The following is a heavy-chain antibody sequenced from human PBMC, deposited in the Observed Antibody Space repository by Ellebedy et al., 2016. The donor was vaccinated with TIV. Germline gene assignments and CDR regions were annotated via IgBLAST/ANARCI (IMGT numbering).Heavy chain of an antibody. D-gene: IGHD3-9*01. V-gene: IGHV2-26*01. J-gene: IGHJ6*02. CDR1: GFSLSNARMG. CDR2: IFSNDEK. Sequence: SGPTLVKPTETLTLTCTVSGFSLSNARMGVSWIRPPPGKALEWLAHIFSNDEKSYSTSLKSRLTISKDTSKSQVVLTMTNMDPVDTATYYCARIPRRRYFDWLSGRYYYGMDVWGQGTTVTVSS. CDR3: ARIPRRRYFDWLSGRYYYGMDV.